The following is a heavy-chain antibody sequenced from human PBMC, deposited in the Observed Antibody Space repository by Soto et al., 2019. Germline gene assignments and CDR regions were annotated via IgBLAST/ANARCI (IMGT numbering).Heavy chain of an antibody. CDR2: IWYDGSNK. Sequence: QVQLVESGGGVVQPGRSLRLSCAASGFTFSSYGMHWVRQAPGKGLEWVAVIWYDGSNKYYADTVKGQFTISRDNSKNTLYLQMNSLRAEDTAVYYCATDPVVHYGMDVWGQGTTVTVSS. CDR3: ATDPVVHYGMDV. CDR1: GFTFSSYG. J-gene: IGHJ6*02. D-gene: IGHD2-15*01. V-gene: IGHV3-33*01.